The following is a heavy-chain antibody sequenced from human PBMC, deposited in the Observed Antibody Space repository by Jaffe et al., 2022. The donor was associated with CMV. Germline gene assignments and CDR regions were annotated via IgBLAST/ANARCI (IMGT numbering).Heavy chain of an antibody. CDR3: AHSRITMIVDTWDYFDY. D-gene: IGHD3-22*01. J-gene: IGHJ4*02. CDR1: GFSLSTSGVG. Sequence: QITLKESGPTLVKPTQTLTLTCTFSGFSLSTSGVGVGWIRQPPGKALEWLALIYWNDDKRYSPSLKSRLTITKDTSKNQVVLTMTNMDPVDTATYYCAHSRITMIVDTWDYFDYWGQGTLVTVSS. V-gene: IGHV2-5*01. CDR2: IYWNDDK.